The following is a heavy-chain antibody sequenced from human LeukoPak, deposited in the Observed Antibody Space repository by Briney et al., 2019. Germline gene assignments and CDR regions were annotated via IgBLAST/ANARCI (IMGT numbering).Heavy chain of an antibody. CDR2: IKGDGTT. CDR3: ARDQWLTPSDP. V-gene: IGHV3-74*01. J-gene: IGHJ5*02. Sequence: GGSLRLSCATSGFSFNGYWMPWVRQAPGKGLVWVSRIKGDGTTSYADSVKGRFTISRDNSKNTLYLQMNSLRVEDTAVYYCARDQWLTPSDPWGQGTLVTVSS. CDR1: GFSFNGYW. D-gene: IGHD6-19*01.